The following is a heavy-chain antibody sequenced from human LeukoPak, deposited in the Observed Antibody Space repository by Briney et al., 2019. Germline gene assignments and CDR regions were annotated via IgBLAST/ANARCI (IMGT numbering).Heavy chain of an antibody. Sequence: SETLSLTCTVSGGSISSYYWSWIRQPPGKGLEWIGYIYYSGSTNYNPSLKSRVAISVDTSKNQFSLKLSSVTAADTAVYHCARDNWNYGSSMDVWGQGTTVTVSS. D-gene: IGHD1-7*01. V-gene: IGHV4-59*01. CDR1: GGSISSYY. J-gene: IGHJ6*02. CDR2: IYYSGST. CDR3: ARDNWNYGSSMDV.